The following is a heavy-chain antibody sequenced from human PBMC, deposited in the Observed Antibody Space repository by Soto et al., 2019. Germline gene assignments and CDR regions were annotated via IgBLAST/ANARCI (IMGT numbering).Heavy chain of an antibody. J-gene: IGHJ5*02. V-gene: IGHV4-34*01. CDR2: INHSGST. CDR1: GGSFSGYY. Sequence: SETLSLTCAVYGGSFSGYYWSWIRQPPGKGLEWIGEINHSGSTNYNPSLKSRVTISVDTSKNQFSLKLSSVTAADTAVYYCARDRGVVVVVAANRGNWFDPWGQGTLVTVSS. D-gene: IGHD2-15*01. CDR3: ARDRGVVVVVAANRGNWFDP.